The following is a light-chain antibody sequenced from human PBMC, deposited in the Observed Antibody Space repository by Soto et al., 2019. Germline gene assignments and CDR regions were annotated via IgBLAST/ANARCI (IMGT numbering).Light chain of an antibody. J-gene: IGKJ5*01. CDR2: GAS. Sequence: EIVMTQSPATLSLSPGERATLSCRASQSISSNLAWYQQKPGQAPRLLIYGASTRAAGIPDRFSGSGSGTDFTLTITRLEPEDSAVYFCQQYTGPPTTFGQGTRLEI. V-gene: IGKV3D-15*01. CDR3: QQYTGPPTT. CDR1: QSISSN.